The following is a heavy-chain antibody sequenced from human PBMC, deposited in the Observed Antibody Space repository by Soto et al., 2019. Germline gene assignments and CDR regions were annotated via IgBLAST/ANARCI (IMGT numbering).Heavy chain of an antibody. CDR3: ARDPPYGDKYFQH. CDR2: ISSSGSTI. D-gene: IGHD4-17*01. V-gene: IGHV3-11*01. CDR1: GFTFSDYY. Sequence: GGSLRLSCAASGFTFSDYYMSWIRQAPGKGLEWVSYISSSGSTIYYADSVKGRFTISRDNAKNSLYLQMNSLRAEDTAVYYCARDPPYGDKYFQHWGQGTLVTVSS. J-gene: IGHJ1*01.